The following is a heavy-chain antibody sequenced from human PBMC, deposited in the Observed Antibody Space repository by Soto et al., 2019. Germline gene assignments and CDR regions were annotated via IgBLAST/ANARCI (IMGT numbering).Heavy chain of an antibody. CDR3: ARSPLQFMVRGRGVCYGMDV. CDR1: GGSFSGYY. V-gene: IGHV4-34*01. J-gene: IGHJ6*02. Sequence: PSETLSLTCAVYGGSFSGYYWSWIRQPPGKGLEWIGEINHSGSTNYNPSLKSRVTISVDTSKNQFSLKPSSVTAADTAVYYCARSPLQFMVRGRGVCYGMDVWGQGTTVTVSS. D-gene: IGHD3-10*01. CDR2: INHSGST.